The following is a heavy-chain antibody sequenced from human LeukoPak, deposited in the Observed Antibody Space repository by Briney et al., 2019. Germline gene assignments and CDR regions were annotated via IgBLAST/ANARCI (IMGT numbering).Heavy chain of an antibody. V-gene: IGHV1-2*02. Sequence: ASVKVSCTASGYTFTGYYMHWVRQAPGQGLEWMGWINPNSGGTNYAQTFQGRVTMTRDTSISTAYMKLSRLRSDDTAVYYCTRNYYGAGSYYQLDYWGQGTLVTVSS. J-gene: IGHJ4*02. CDR1: GYTFTGYY. D-gene: IGHD3-10*01. CDR3: TRNYYGAGSYYQLDY. CDR2: INPNSGGT.